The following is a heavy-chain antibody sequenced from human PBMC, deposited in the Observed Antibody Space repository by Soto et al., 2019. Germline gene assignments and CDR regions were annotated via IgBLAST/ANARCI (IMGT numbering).Heavy chain of an antibody. CDR3: ARGRDTYSFFPSSV. J-gene: IGHJ4*02. CDR1: GGPFSGYF. D-gene: IGHD3-10*01. V-gene: IGHV4-34*01. Sequence: QLQQWGAGLLKPSETLSLTCVVYGGPFSGYFWTWIRQSPGKGLEWIGEILHTGSTNYNPSLKSRVTISVDSSKKQFSLQLSSVTAADTALYYCARGRDTYSFFPSSVWGQGSLVTVST. CDR2: ILHTGST.